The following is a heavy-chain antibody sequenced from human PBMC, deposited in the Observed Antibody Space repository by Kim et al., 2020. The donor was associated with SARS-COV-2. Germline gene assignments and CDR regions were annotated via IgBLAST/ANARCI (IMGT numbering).Heavy chain of an antibody. CDR3: AKDSGRGYSGYGYFDY. V-gene: IGHV3-33*06. CDR2: IWYDGSNK. CDR1: GFTFSSYG. J-gene: IGHJ4*02. D-gene: IGHD5-12*01. Sequence: GGSLRLSCAASGFTFSSYGMHWVRQAPGKGLEWVAVIWYDGSNKYYADSVKGRFTISRDNSKNTLYLQMNSLRAEDTAVYYCAKDSGRGYSGYGYFDYWGQGTLVTVSS.